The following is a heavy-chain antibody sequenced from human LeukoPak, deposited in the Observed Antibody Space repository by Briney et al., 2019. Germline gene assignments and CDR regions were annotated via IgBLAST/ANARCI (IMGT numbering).Heavy chain of an antibody. CDR2: IYYSGTT. V-gene: IGHV4-59*01. J-gene: IGHJ4*02. CDR1: GGSISSYY. Sequence: SETLPLTCTVPGGSISSYYWSWIRQPPGKGLEWIGYIYYSGTTNYNPSLKSRVTISVDTSNNQFSLKLSSVTAADTAVYYCTRAVTPQPFFDYWGQGILVTVSS. CDR3: TRAVTPQPFFDY. D-gene: IGHD2-21*02.